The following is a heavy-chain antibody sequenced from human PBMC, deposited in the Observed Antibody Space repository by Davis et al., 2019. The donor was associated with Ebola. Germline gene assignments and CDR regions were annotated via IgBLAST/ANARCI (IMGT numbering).Heavy chain of an antibody. CDR1: GYTLTDLS. CDR2: FDAEDDER. CDR3: ARGIEYLPQAVNYYYYGMDV. D-gene: IGHD2-2*01. J-gene: IGHJ6*02. V-gene: IGHV1-24*01. Sequence: AASVKVSCKVSGYTLTDLSVHWVRQAPGKGLEWMGGFDAEDDERIYAEKFQGRVSMTEDTSTDTAYMELSSLRSEDTAVYYCARGIEYLPQAVNYYYYGMDVWGQGTTVTVSS.